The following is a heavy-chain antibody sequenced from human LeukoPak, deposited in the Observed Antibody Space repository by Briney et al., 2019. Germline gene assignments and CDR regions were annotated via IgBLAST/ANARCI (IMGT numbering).Heavy chain of an antibody. Sequence: PSETLSLTCTVSGGSISSGSYYWSWIRQPAGKGLEWIGRIYTSGSTNYNPSLKSRVTMSVDTSKNQFSLKLSSVTAADTAVYYCARQGRFNNDDAFDIWGQGTMVTVSS. J-gene: IGHJ3*02. V-gene: IGHV4-61*02. D-gene: IGHD3-3*01. CDR1: GGSISSGSYY. CDR2: IYTSGST. CDR3: ARQGRFNNDDAFDI.